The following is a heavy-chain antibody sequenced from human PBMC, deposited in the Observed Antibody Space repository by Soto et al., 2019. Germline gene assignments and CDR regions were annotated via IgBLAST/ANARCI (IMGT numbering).Heavy chain of an antibody. CDR3: AKNGQPPYYYYGMDV. CDR1: GYTFTRYG. Sequence: QGQLVQSGAEVKKPGASVKVSCKASGYTFTRYGISWVRQAPGQGLEWMGWISGYNGDTKYAQKFQGRVTMTVDTSTTTVYMELRSLTSDDRAVYYCAKNGQPPYYYYGMDVWGQGTTVTVSS. CDR2: ISGYNGDT. J-gene: IGHJ6*02. D-gene: IGHD2-8*01. V-gene: IGHV1-18*01.